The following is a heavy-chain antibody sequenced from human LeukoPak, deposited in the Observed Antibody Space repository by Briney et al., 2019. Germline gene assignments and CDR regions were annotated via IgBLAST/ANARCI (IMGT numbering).Heavy chain of an antibody. V-gene: IGHV3-73*01. Sequence: PGGSLRLSXAASGFTFSGSAMHWVRQASGKGLEWVGRIRSKANSYATAYAASVKGRFTISRDDSKNTAYLQMNSLKTEDTAVYYCTRRSPVRNWGQGTLVTVSS. CDR2: IRSKANSYAT. CDR3: TRRSPVRN. J-gene: IGHJ4*02. CDR1: GFTFSGSA. D-gene: IGHD1-26*01.